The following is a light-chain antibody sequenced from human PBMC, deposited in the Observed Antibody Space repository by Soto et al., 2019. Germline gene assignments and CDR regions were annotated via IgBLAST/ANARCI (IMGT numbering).Light chain of an antibody. CDR1: QSVNTF. CDR3: QQRFNWPGLT. J-gene: IGKJ4*01. Sequence: EIVLTQSPATLSLSPGERATLSCRASQSVNTFLAWYQQKPGQAPRLLISDASNRATGISARFSGSGSGTDFTLTISSLGPEDFAVYYCQQRFNWPGLTFGGGTKVEIK. CDR2: DAS. V-gene: IGKV3-11*01.